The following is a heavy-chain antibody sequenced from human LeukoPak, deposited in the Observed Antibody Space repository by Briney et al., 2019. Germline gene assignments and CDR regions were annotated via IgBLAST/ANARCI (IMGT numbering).Heavy chain of an antibody. CDR3: ARHVVAVGFDY. CDR2: IHYSGST. D-gene: IGHD3-22*01. J-gene: IGHJ4*02. Sequence: PSETLSLTCTVSGGSISSNSYYWGWIRQPPGKGLEWIGSIHYSGSTYYNPSLKSRVTISVDTSKNQFSLKLSSVTAEDTAVYYCARHVVAVGFDYWGQGTLVTVSS. CDR1: GGSISSNSYY. V-gene: IGHV4-39*01.